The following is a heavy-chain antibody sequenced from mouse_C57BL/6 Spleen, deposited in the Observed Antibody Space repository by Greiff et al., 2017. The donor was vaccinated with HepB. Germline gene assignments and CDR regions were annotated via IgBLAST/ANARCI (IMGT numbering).Heavy chain of an antibody. Sequence: VQLQQSGAELVKPGASVKISCKASGYAFSSYWMNWVKQRPGKGLEWIGQIYPGDGDTNYNGKFKGKATLTADKSSSTAYMQLSSLTSEDSAVYFCARALPSYYAMDYWGQGTSVTVSS. CDR3: ARALPSYYAMDY. CDR1: GYAFSSYW. J-gene: IGHJ4*01. CDR2: IYPGDGDT. V-gene: IGHV1-80*01.